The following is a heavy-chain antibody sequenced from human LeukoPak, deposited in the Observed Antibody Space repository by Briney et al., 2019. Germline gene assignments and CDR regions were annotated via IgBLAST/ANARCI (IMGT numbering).Heavy chain of an antibody. CDR1: GFTVSSNF. J-gene: IGHJ6*03. CDR3: ARVEYYYYYMDV. Sequence: PGGSLRLSCAASGFTVSSNFMSWVRQAPGKGLEWVSIIHTSGTTYYADSVKGRFTISRDNYKNMLFLQMNSLRAEDTAVYYCARVEYYYYYMDVWGKGTTVTVSS. CDR2: IHTSGTT. V-gene: IGHV3-53*01.